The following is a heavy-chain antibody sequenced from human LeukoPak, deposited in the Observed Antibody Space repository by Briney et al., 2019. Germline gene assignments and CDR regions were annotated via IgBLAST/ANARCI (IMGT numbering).Heavy chain of an antibody. Sequence: GESLQISCKASGYNFTLYWIAWVRLMPGKGLEWMGIIYPGDSDTRYSPTFQGQVTISVDKSTSTAYLQWSSLKASDTAMYYCARQEYTTSSADFWGQGTLVTVSS. CDR2: IYPGDSDT. CDR3: ARQEYTTSSADF. CDR1: GYNFTLYW. V-gene: IGHV5-51*01. D-gene: IGHD2/OR15-2a*01. J-gene: IGHJ4*02.